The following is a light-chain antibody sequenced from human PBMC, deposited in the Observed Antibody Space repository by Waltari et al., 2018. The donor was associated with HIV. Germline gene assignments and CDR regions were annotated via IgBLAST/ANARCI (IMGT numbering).Light chain of an antibody. V-gene: IGLV2-8*01. Sequence: QSALTQSPSASGSPGQSVNISCSGANSDIRAYNYVSWYQQHADRPPKLIIFEVTKRPSGVPDRFSGSKSGNTASLFVSGLQPEDEATYFCSSFAGTHKLFGGGTKLTVL. J-gene: IGLJ2*01. CDR3: SSFAGTHKL. CDR2: EVT. CDR1: NSDIRAYNY.